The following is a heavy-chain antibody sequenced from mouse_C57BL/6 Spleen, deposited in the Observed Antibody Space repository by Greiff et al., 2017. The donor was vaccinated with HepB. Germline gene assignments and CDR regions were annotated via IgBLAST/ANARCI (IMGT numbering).Heavy chain of an antibody. CDR2: INPSTGGT. CDR3: TRATTWYFDV. CDR1: GYSFTGYY. D-gene: IGHD1-1*01. V-gene: IGHV1-42*01. J-gene: IGHJ1*03. Sequence: VQLQQSGPELVKPGASVKISCKASGYSFTGYYMNWVKQSPEKSLEWIGEINPSTGGTTYNEKFKAKATLTVDKSSSTAYMQLNSLTSEDSAVYYCTRATTWYFDVWGTGTTVTVSS.